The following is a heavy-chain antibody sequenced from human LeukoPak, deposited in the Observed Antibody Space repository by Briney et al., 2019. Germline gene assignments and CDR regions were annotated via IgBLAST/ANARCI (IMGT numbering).Heavy chain of an antibody. V-gene: IGHV4-59*01. J-gene: IGHJ6*03. CDR2: IYYSGST. Sequence: SETLSLTCTVSGGSISSYYWSWIRQPPGKGLEWIGYIYYSGSTNYNPSLKSRVTISVDTSKNQFSLKLSSVTAADTAVYYCARGSYDLGYCSGGTCYGGYYYYYMDVWGKGTTVTISS. D-gene: IGHD2-15*01. CDR1: GGSISSYY. CDR3: ARGSYDLGYCSGGTCYGGYYYYYMDV.